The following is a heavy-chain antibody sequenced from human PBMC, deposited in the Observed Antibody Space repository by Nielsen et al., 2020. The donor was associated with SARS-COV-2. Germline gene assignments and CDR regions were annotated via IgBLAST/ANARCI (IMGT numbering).Heavy chain of an antibody. CDR2: INAGNGNT. CDR1: GYTFTSYA. V-gene: IGHV1-3*01. J-gene: IGHJ6*02. Sequence: ASVKVSCKASGYTFTSYAMHWVRQAPGQRLEWMGWINAGNGNTKYSQKFQGRVTITRDTSASTAYMELSSLRSGDTAVYYCAREAMYSSSSRFRYYYYGMDVWGQGTTVTVSS. D-gene: IGHD6-13*01. CDR3: AREAMYSSSSRFRYYYYGMDV.